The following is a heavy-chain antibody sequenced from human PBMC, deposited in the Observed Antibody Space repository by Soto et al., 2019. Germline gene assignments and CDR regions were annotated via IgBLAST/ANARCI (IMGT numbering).Heavy chain of an antibody. Sequence: EVQLLESGGGLVQPGGSLRHSCAASGFTFSSYAMSWVRQAPGKGLEWVSAISGSGGSTYYADSVKGRFTISRDNSKNTLYLQMNSLRAEDTAVYYCAKDVGATGLGGYFDYWGQGTLVTVSS. D-gene: IGHD1-26*01. CDR1: GFTFSSYA. CDR2: ISGSGGST. CDR3: AKDVGATGLGGYFDY. V-gene: IGHV3-23*01. J-gene: IGHJ4*02.